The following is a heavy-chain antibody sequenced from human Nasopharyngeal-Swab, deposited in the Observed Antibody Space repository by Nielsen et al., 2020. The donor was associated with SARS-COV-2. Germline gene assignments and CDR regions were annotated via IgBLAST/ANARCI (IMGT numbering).Heavy chain of an antibody. CDR3: ARGEIVVVPAASYYYYYGMDV. CDR2: ISAYNGNT. J-gene: IGHJ6*02. Sequence: ASVKVSCKASGYTFTSYGISWVRQAPGQGLEWMGWISAYNGNTNCAQKLQGRVTMTSDTSTSTAYMELRSLRSDDTAVYYCARGEIVVVPAASYYYYYGMDVWGQGTTVTVSS. V-gene: IGHV1-18*01. CDR1: GYTFTSYG. D-gene: IGHD2-2*01.